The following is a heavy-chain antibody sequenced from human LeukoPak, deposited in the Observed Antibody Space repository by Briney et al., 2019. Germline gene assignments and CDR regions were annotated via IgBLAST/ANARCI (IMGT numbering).Heavy chain of an antibody. D-gene: IGHD3-3*01. J-gene: IGHJ6*03. CDR3: ARGPGVFGRIWYMDV. CDR2: IFSDGKI. CDR1: GDSTIYNY. V-gene: IGHV4-4*07. Sequence: SETLSLTCSVSGDSTIYNYWSWIRQPTGKGLEWIGRIFSDGKINYSPSLESRVTMSVDNAKNQFSLRLSSVTAADTAVYYCARGPGVFGRIWYMDVWGQGTTVSVSS.